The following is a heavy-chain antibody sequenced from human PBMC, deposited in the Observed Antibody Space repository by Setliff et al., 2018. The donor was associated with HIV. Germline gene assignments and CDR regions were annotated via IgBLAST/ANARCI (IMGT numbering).Heavy chain of an antibody. CDR1: GFTFSSYA. CDR3: AREVVGATERYYFDY. Sequence: GGSLRLSCAASGFTFSSYAMTWVRQAPGKGLEWVSAITGSGVSKYYADSVKGRFTISRDNSKNTLYLQMNGLTAEDMAVYYCAREVVGATERYYFDYWGQGTLVTVSS. D-gene: IGHD1-26*01. V-gene: IGHV3-23*01. J-gene: IGHJ4*02. CDR2: ITGSGVSK.